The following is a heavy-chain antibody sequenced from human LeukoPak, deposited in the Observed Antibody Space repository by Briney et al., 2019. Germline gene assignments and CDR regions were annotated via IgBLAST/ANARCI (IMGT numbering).Heavy chain of an antibody. CDR3: ARDSLGAGTVGATSGY. Sequence: SETLSLTCTVSGDSISSPSYYWGWIRQPPGKGLEWIGSVYNSGSPSYRGSTYYHASLKSRVTISLDTSKNQFSLKLSSVTAADTAVYYCARDSLGAGTVGATSGYWGQGTLVTVSS. J-gene: IGHJ4*02. CDR2: VYNSGSPSYRGST. CDR1: GDSISSPSYY. V-gene: IGHV4-39*02. D-gene: IGHD1-26*01.